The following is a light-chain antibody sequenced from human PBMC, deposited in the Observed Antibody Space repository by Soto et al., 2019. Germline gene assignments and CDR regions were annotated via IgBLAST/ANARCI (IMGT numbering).Light chain of an antibody. J-gene: IGLJ1*01. V-gene: IGLV3-21*02. CDR3: HVWDSTGDHEV. Sequence: SYELTQPPSVSVAPGQTASITCGGHNIGSKSVHWYQQEPGQAPVLVVYDDRHRPSGIPERFSGSNSGNTATLTIARVEAGDEADYYCHVWDSTGDHEVFGPGTKVTVL. CDR1: NIGSKS. CDR2: DDR.